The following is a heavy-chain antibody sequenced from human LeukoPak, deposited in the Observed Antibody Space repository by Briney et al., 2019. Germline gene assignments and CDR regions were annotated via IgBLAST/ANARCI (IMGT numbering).Heavy chain of an antibody. CDR1: GFTFSSDA. Sequence: PGGSLRLSCAASGFTFSSDAMSWVRQAPGKGLEWVSGISGSGGSTYYADSVKGRFTISRDNSKNTLYLQMNSLRAEDTAVYYCAKVKGYDSSGYYSFFDYWGQGTLVTVSS. CDR3: AKVKGYDSSGYYSFFDY. V-gene: IGHV3-23*01. D-gene: IGHD3-22*01. CDR2: ISGSGGST. J-gene: IGHJ4*02.